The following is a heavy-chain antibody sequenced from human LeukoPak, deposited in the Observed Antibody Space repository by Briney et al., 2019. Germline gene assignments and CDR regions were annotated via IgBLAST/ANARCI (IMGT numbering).Heavy chain of an antibody. V-gene: IGHV3-30*02. D-gene: IGHD3-22*01. CDR2: IRYDGSNK. CDR1: GFTFSSYG. CDR3: ARESFGYYYDSSGYPTPGDY. Sequence: GGSLRLSCAASGFTFSSYGMHWVRQAPGKGLEWVAFIRYDGSNKYYADSVKGRFTISRDNSKNTLYLQMNSLRAEDTAVYYCARESFGYYYDSSGYPTPGDYWGQGTLVTVSS. J-gene: IGHJ4*02.